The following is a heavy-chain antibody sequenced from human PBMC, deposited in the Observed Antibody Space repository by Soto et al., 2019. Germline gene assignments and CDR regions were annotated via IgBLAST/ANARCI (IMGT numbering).Heavy chain of an antibody. Sequence: QLQLQESGPGLVKPSETLSLTCTVSGGSISSSSFHWGWIRQPPGKGREWIGRIYYSESTYYSPSLKSRVTITVDTSNNQFSLKLSAVTAADTAAYYCARRERAAGTDWWFDPWGQGTLVTVSS. CDR2: IYYSEST. CDR3: ARRERAAGTDWWFDP. V-gene: IGHV4-39*01. J-gene: IGHJ5*02. D-gene: IGHD6-13*01. CDR1: GGSISSSSFH.